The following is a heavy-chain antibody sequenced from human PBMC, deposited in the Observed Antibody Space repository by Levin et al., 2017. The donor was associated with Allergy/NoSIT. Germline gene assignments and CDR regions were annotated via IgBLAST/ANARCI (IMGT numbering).Heavy chain of an antibody. Sequence: GSLRLSCAASGFTFSSYGMHWVRQAPGKGLEWVAVIWYDGSNKYYADSVKGRFTISRDNSKNTLYLQMNSLRAEDTAVYYCARERTLGYCSSTSCYRSRYYYYGMDVWGQGTTVTVSS. CDR1: GFTFSSYG. D-gene: IGHD2-2*01. CDR3: ARERTLGYCSSTSCYRSRYYYYGMDV. CDR2: IWYDGSNK. V-gene: IGHV3-33*01. J-gene: IGHJ6*02.